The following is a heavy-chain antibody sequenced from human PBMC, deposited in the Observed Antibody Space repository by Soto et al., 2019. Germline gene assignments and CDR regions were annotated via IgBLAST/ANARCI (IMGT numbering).Heavy chain of an antibody. CDR2: ISGRGGST. D-gene: IGHD3-22*01. CDR3: AKATMTLVVIRLDS. V-gene: IGHV3-23*01. CDR1: GFTFSNYA. J-gene: IGHJ4*02. Sequence: GGSLRLSCAASGFTFSNYAMYWVRQAPGKGLEWVSTISGRGGSTYYADSVKGRFTISRDNSKNILYLQMNSLRAEDTAVYYCAKATMTLVVIRLDSWGQGTLVTSP.